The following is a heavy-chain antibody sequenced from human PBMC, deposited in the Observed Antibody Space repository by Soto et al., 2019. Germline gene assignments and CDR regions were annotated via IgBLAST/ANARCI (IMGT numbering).Heavy chain of an antibody. CDR1: GGSISSYY. V-gene: IGHV4-59*01. CDR3: ARGFWAAGTVGWFDP. D-gene: IGHD6-13*01. J-gene: IGHJ5*02. CDR2: IYYSGST. Sequence: PSETLSLTCTVSGGSISSYYWSWIRQPPGKGLEWIGYIYYSGSTNYNPSIKSRVTISVDTSKNQFSLKLSSVTAAVLAVYYFARGFWAAGTVGWFDPWGQGTLVTVSS.